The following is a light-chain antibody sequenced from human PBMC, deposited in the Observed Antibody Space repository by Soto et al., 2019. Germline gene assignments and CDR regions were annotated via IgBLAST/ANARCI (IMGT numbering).Light chain of an antibody. Sequence: EIVMTQSPATLSVSPGERATLSCRASQSVSSDLAWYQQKPGQAPRLLIYDASTRATGIPVRFSGSGSGAEFTLTISSLQSEDFAVYYCQHYNEWPNIFGQGNKLEIK. CDR1: QSVSSD. CDR2: DAS. CDR3: QHYNEWPNI. J-gene: IGKJ2*01. V-gene: IGKV3-15*01.